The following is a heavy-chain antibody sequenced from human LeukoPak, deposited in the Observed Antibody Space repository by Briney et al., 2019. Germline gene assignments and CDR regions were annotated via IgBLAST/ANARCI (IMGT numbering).Heavy chain of an antibody. CDR1: GGTFSSYA. J-gene: IGHJ6*02. CDR2: IIPIFGTA. CDR3: ARVRYSSSWYYGMDV. Sequence: ASVKVSCKASGGTFSSYAISWVRQAPGQGLEWMGGIIPIFGTANYAQKLQGRVTMTTDTSTSTAYMELRSLRSDDTAVYYCARVRYSSSWYYGMDVWGQGTTVTVSS. V-gene: IGHV1-69*05. D-gene: IGHD6-13*01.